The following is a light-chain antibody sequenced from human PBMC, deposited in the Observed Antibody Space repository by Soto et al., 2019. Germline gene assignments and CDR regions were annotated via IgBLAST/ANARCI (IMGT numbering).Light chain of an antibody. V-gene: IGKV3-20*01. CDR3: QHYGTSPTWT. Sequence: DIVLTQSPGTLSLSPGERATLSCRASQSVSNSYLAWYQQKPGLAPRLLIYGASSRATGIPDRFSGDGSGTDFTLTISRLEPEDFVVYYCQHYGTSPTWTFGQGTKVEVK. CDR1: QSVSNSY. CDR2: GAS. J-gene: IGKJ1*01.